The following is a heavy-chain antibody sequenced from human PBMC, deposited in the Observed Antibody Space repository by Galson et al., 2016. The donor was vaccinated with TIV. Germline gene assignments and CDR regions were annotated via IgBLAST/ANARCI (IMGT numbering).Heavy chain of an antibody. V-gene: IGHV1-18*01. J-gene: IGHJ4*02. CDR3: VRKAGSGWYDY. Sequence: SVKVSCKASGYFFNSYGLTWLRQAPGQGLEWMGLISGYNGNANYAQKFQGRVTMTTDTSTSTSYSELRNSRSDDTAIYFCVRKAGSGWYDYWGQGTLVTVSS. D-gene: IGHD6-19*01. CDR1: GYFFNSYG. CDR2: ISGYNGNA.